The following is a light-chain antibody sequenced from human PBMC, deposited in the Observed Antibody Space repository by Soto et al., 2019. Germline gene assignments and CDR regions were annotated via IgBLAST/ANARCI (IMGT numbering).Light chain of an antibody. J-gene: IGKJ1*01. V-gene: IGKV3-11*01. CDR2: DAS. Sequence: EIVLTQSPATLSLSPGERATLSCRASQSISNYLAWYQHKPGQAPRLLIYDASTRATGIPARFSGSGSGTDFTLPISGLEPEDFAVYFCQLRSNWPPTWTFGQGTKVEVK. CDR3: QLRSNWPPTWT. CDR1: QSISNY.